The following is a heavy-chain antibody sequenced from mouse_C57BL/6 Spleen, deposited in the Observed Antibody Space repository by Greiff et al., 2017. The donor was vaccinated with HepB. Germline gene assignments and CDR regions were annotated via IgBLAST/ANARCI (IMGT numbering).Heavy chain of an antibody. CDR1: GFTFSDYG. J-gene: IGHJ4*01. V-gene: IGHV5-17*01. D-gene: IGHD4-1*01. CDR2: ISSGSSTL. Sequence: EVKLMESGGGLVKPGGSLKLSCAASGFTFSDYGMHWVRQAPEKGLEWVAYISSGSSTLYYADTVKGRFTISRDNAKNTLFLQMTSLRSEDTDMYYCARLTVTGDYYAMDYWGQRTSVTVSS. CDR3: ARLTVTGDYYAMDY.